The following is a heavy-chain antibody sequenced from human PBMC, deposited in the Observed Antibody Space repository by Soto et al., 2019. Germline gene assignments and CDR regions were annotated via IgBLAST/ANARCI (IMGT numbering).Heavy chain of an antibody. CDR3: ARDGAVAQYYYGMDV. Sequence: GGSLRLSCAASGFTFSSYSMNWVRQAPGKGLEWVSSISSSSSYIYYADSVKGRFTISRDNAKNSLYLQMNSLRAEDTAVYHCARDGAVAQYYYGMDVWGQGTTVTVSS. V-gene: IGHV3-21*01. CDR2: ISSSSSYI. D-gene: IGHD6-19*01. J-gene: IGHJ6*02. CDR1: GFTFSSYS.